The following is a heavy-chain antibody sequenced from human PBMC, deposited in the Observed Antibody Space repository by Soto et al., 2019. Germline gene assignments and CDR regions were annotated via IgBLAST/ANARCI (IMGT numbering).Heavy chain of an antibody. CDR1: GFTFTSYA. Sequence: SLRLSCAASGFTFTSYAMSWVRQAPGKGLEWVSVISGSGGGTYYADSVKGRFTVSRDNSKNTLYLQMNSLRVEDTALYYCAKGVPYSTGWKFFDYWGQGTLVTVSS. V-gene: IGHV3-23*01. CDR2: ISGSGGGT. CDR3: AKGVPYSTGWKFFDY. D-gene: IGHD6-19*01. J-gene: IGHJ4*02.